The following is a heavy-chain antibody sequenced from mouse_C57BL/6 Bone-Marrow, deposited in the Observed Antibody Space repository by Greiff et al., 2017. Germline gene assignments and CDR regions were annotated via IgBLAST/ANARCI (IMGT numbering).Heavy chain of an antibody. D-gene: IGHD2-4*01. CDR1: GYTFTDYE. J-gene: IGHJ4*01. Sequence: QVQLQQSGAELVRPGASVTLSCKASGYTFTDYEMHWVKQTPVHGLEWIGAIDPETGGTAYNQKFKGKAILTADKSSSTAYMQLSSLTYEDSAVYYCARCPNYDPGSCAMDYWGQGTSVTVSS. V-gene: IGHV1-15*01. CDR2: IDPETGGT. CDR3: ARCPNYDPGSCAMDY.